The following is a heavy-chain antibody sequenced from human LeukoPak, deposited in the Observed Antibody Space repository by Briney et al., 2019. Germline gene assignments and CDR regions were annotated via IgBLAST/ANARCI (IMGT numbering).Heavy chain of an antibody. CDR3: ASSVLRYFDWLSHFDY. V-gene: IGHV3-53*01. D-gene: IGHD3-9*01. CDR2: IYSGGST. CDR1: GFTVSSNY. Sequence: PGGSLRLPCAASGFTVSSNYMSWVRQAPGKGLEWVSVIYSGGSTYYADSVKGRFTISRDNSKNTLYLQMNSLRAEDTAVYYCASSVLRYFDWLSHFDYWGQGTLVTVSS. J-gene: IGHJ4*02.